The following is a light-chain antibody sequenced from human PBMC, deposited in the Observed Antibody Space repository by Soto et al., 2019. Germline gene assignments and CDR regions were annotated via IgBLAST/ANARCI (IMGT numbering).Light chain of an antibody. CDR2: KVS. CDR1: QSLVHSDRNTY. V-gene: IGKV2-24*01. Sequence: EIVMTQTPLSAPVTLGQSASISCRSSQSLVHSDRNTYLSWCHQRPGHPPRLLIYKVSKRVSGVPDRVGGRGPGTYFKVKIERVESDDVGLYYCMQLSHFPWTFGQGTQVEV. J-gene: IGKJ1*01. CDR3: MQLSHFPWT.